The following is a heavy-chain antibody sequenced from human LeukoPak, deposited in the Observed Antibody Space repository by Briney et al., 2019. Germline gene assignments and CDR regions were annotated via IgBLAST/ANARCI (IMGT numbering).Heavy chain of an antibody. CDR3: ARDLGVPAAKYYYYYYYMDV. CDR1: GGSISSGSYY. Sequence: SQTLSLTCTVSGGSISSGSYYWSWIRQPAGKGLEWIGCIYTSGSTNYNPSLKSRVTISVDTSKNQFSLKLSSVTAADTAVYYCARDLGVPAAKYYYYYYYMDVWGKGTTVTVSS. D-gene: IGHD2-2*01. V-gene: IGHV4-61*02. CDR2: IYTSGST. J-gene: IGHJ6*03.